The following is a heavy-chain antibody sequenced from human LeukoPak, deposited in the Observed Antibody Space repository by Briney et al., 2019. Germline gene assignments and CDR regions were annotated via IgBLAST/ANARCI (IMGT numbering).Heavy chain of an antibody. Sequence: SETLSLTCTVSGDSISSTGYYWNWIRQHPGKGLEWIGYIYYSGTTYYNPSLKSRVTISVDTSKNQFSLKLSSVTAADTAVYFCARADVVVNDAFDIWGQGTMVTFSS. CDR3: ARADVVVNDAFDI. CDR1: GDSISSTGYY. V-gene: IGHV4-31*03. J-gene: IGHJ3*02. CDR2: IYYSGTT. D-gene: IGHD2-15*01.